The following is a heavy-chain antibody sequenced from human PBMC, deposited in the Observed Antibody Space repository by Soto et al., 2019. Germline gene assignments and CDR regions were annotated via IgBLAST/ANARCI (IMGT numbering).Heavy chain of an antibody. CDR3: ARRSAAGP. J-gene: IGHJ5*02. D-gene: IGHD6-25*01. CDR1: GGSISSGGYS. CDR2: INHSGST. V-gene: IGHV4-30-2*01. Sequence: SATLSLTCSVSGGSISSGGYSWSWIRQPPGKGLEWIGEINHSGSTNYNPSLKSRVTISVDTSKNQFSLKLSSVTAADTAVYYCARRSAAGPWGQGTLVTVSS.